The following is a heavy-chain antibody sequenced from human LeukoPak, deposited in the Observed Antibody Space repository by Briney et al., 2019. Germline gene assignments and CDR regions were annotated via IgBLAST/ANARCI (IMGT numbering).Heavy chain of an antibody. Sequence: GGSLRLSCAASGFTFSDYYMSWIRQAQGKGLEWVSYISSSGSTIYYADSVKGRFTISRDNAKNSLYLQMNSLRAEDTAVYYCARDLDIVATKYYFDYWGQGTLVTVSS. V-gene: IGHV3-11*01. CDR3: ARDLDIVATKYYFDY. J-gene: IGHJ4*02. CDR2: ISSSGSTI. D-gene: IGHD5-12*01. CDR1: GFTFSDYY.